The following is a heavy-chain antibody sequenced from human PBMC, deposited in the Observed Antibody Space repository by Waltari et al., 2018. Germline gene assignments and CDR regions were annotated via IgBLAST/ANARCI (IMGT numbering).Heavy chain of an antibody. J-gene: IGHJ3*02. CDR2: IYSSGTT. Sequence: QVQLQESGPGLVKPSETLSLTCTVSGGSISSYYWSWIRQPPGKGLEWIGYIYSSGTTKTNPALKSRVTIAVDTSKNQLSLKLSAVTAADTAVYYCARDRYCSGGSCYGAGGAFDIWGQGTMVTVSS. V-gene: IGHV4-59*01. CDR1: GGSISSYY. D-gene: IGHD2-15*01. CDR3: ARDRYCSGGSCYGAGGAFDI.